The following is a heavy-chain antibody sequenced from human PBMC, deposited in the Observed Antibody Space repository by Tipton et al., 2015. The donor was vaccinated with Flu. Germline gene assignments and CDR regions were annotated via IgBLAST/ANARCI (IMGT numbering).Heavy chain of an antibody. CDR3: ARGKDHDY. CDR1: GYTFTGSY. V-gene: IGHV1-2*02. J-gene: IGHJ4*02. Sequence: QSGPEVKKPGASVKVSCKASGYTFTGSYMHWVRQAPGQGLEWMGWINPNTGGTQFPQRLQGRVTLTLDTSISTAYMELSSLTSNDTAVYFCARGKDHDYWGQGSLVTVSS. CDR2: INPNTGGT. D-gene: IGHD2-15*01.